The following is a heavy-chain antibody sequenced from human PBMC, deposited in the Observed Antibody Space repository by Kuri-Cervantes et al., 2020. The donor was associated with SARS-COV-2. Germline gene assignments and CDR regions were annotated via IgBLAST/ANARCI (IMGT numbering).Heavy chain of an antibody. CDR1: GGSISSYY. J-gene: IGHJ6*02. V-gene: IGHV4-59*01. D-gene: IGHD6-6*01. CDR2: IYYSGST. Sequence: SETLSLTCTVSGGSISSYYWSWIRQPPGKGLEWIGYIYYSGSTNYNPSLKSRATISVDTSKNQFSLKLSSVTAADTAVYYCARARSSSSKYYYYGMDVWGQGTTVTVSS. CDR3: ARARSSSSKYYYYGMDV.